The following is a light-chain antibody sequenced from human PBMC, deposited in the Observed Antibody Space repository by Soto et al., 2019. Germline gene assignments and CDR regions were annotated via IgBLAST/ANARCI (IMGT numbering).Light chain of an antibody. CDR1: QSVARDF. J-gene: IGKJ3*01. CDR2: GAS. Sequence: EIVLTQSPGTLSLSPGERATLSCRASQSVARDFLAWYQQKPGQAPRLLISGASRRATGIPDRFSGSGSGTDFTLTVSRLEPEDFAVYYCQQYASAPLTFGPGTTVEIK. V-gene: IGKV3-20*01. CDR3: QQYASAPLT.